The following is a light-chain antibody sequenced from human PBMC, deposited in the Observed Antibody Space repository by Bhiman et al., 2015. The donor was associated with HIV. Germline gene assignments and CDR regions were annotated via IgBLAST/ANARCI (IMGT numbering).Light chain of an antibody. Sequence: QSALTQPASVSGSPGQSITISCTGTSSDVGGYSYVSWYQQHPGKAPKLMIYDVSNRPSGVSNRFSGSKSGNTASLTISGLQAEDEADYYCSSYTSSTTGVFGTGTKVTVL. CDR3: SSYTSSTTGV. CDR1: SSDVGGYSY. CDR2: DVS. V-gene: IGLV2-14*03. J-gene: IGLJ1*01.